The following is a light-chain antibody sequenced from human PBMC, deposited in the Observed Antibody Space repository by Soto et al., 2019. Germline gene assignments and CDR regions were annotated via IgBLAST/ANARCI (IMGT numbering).Light chain of an antibody. Sequence: SYELTQPPSVSMSPGQTASITCSGDKLGDKYACWYQQKPGQSPVLVIYQDSKRPSGIPERFSGSNSGNTATLTISGTQAMDEADCYCQAWDSSTVVFGGGTKLTVL. J-gene: IGLJ2*01. CDR1: KLGDKY. V-gene: IGLV3-1*01. CDR3: QAWDSSTVV. CDR2: QDS.